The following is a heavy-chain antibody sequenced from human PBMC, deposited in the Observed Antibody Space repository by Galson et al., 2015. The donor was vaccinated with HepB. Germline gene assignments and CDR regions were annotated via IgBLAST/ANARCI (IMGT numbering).Heavy chain of an antibody. CDR2: ISYDGSNK. D-gene: IGHD2-15*01. CDR3: ARVLGIRGVVGAFDI. Sequence: SLRLSCAASGFTFSSYAMHWVRQAPGKGLEWVAVISYDGSNKYYADSVKGRLTISRDNSKNTLYLQMSSLRAEDTAVYYCARVLGIRGVVGAFDIWGQGTMVTVSS. V-gene: IGHV3-30-3*01. J-gene: IGHJ3*02. CDR1: GFTFSSYA.